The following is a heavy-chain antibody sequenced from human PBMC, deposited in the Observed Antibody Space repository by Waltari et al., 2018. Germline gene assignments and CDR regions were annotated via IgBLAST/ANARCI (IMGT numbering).Heavy chain of an antibody. Sequence: QVQLVQSGAEVKKPGSSVKVSCKASGGTFSSYAISWVRQAPGQGLEWMGGIIPIFGTANYAQKFQGRVTITADESTSTAYMELSSLRSEDTAVYYCARATYSSSWYRSYYYYYMDVWGKGTTVTISS. J-gene: IGHJ6*03. CDR3: ARATYSSSWYRSYYYYYMDV. CDR2: IIPIFGTA. CDR1: GGTFSSYA. V-gene: IGHV1-69*12. D-gene: IGHD6-13*01.